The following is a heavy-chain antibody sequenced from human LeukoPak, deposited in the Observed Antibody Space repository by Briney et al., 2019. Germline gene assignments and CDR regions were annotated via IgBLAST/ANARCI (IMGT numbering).Heavy chain of an antibody. J-gene: IGHJ4*02. D-gene: IGHD6-13*01. Sequence: GGSLRLSCAASGFSFDDYAMHWVRQAPGKGLEWVSGISWNIGSIGYADSVKGRFTISRDNAKNSLYLQMNSLRGEDTALYYCANIAAAGTGVDYWGQGTLVTVSP. V-gene: IGHV3-9*01. CDR1: GFSFDDYA. CDR2: ISWNIGSI. CDR3: ANIAAAGTGVDY.